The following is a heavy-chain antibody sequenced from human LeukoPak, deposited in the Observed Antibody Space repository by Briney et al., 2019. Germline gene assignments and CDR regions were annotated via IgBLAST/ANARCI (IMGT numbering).Heavy chain of an antibody. CDR2: IKQDGSEK. CDR1: GFTFSSSW. D-gene: IGHD3-10*01. V-gene: IGHV3-7*01. CDR3: AGGLLWLGEDINWFDP. Sequence: GGSLRLSCAASGFTFSSSWMSWVRQAPGKGLEWVANIKQDGSEKYYVDSVKGRFTISRDNAKNSLYLQMNSLRAEDTAVYYCAGGLLWLGEDINWFDPWGQGTLVTVSS. J-gene: IGHJ5*02.